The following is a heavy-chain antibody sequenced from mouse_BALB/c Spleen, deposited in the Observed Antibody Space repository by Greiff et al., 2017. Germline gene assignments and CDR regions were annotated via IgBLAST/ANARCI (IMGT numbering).Heavy chain of an antibody. J-gene: IGHJ2*01. Sequence: ESGPGLVKPSQSLSLTCSVTGYSITSGYYWNWIRQFPGNKLEWMGYISYDGSNNYNPSLKNRISITRDTSKNQFFLKLNSVTTEDTATYYCARGGGLCFDYWGQGTTLTVSS. CDR1: GYSITSGYY. D-gene: IGHD6-1*01. V-gene: IGHV3-6*02. CDR3: ARGGGLCFDY. CDR2: ISYDGSN.